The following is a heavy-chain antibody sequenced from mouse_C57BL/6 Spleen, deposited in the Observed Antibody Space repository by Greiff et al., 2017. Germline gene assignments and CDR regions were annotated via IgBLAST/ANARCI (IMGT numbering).Heavy chain of an antibody. CDR2: ISDGGSYT. V-gene: IGHV5-4*01. D-gene: IGHD2-4*01. CDR1: GFTFGSYA. J-gene: IGHJ2*01. Sequence: EVKLMESGGGLVKPGGSLKLSCAASGFTFGSYAMSWVRQTPEKRLEWVATISDGGSYTYYPDNVKGRFTISRDNAKNNLYLQMSHLKSEDTAMYYCARDPYDYEGGGGFDYWGQGTTLTVSS. CDR3: ARDPYDYEGGGGFDY.